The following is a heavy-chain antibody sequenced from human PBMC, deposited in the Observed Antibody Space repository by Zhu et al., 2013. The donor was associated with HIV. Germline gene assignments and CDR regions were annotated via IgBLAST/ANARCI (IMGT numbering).Heavy chain of an antibody. CDR1: GGTFSSYA. V-gene: IGHV1-69*12. CDR3: ARRGYSGYGAAGYYYYGMDV. Sequence: QVQLVQSGAEVKKPGSSVKVSCKASGGTFSSYAISWVRQAPGQGLEWMGGIIPIFGTANYAQKFQGRVTITADESTSTAYMELSSLRSEDTAVYYCARRGYSGYGAAGYYYYGMDVWGQGTTVTVSS. CDR2: IIPIFGTA. J-gene: IGHJ6*02. D-gene: IGHD5-12*01.